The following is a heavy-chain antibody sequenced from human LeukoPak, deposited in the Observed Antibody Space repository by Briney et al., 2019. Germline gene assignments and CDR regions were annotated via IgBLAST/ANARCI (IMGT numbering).Heavy chain of an antibody. Sequence: SETLSLTCAVYGGSFSGYYWSWIRQPPGKGLEWIGEINHSGSTNYNPSLKSRVTISVDTSKNQFSLKLSSVTAADTAVYYCARTNDYGDPYFDYWGQGTLVTVSS. V-gene: IGHV4-34*01. D-gene: IGHD4-17*01. CDR2: INHSGST. CDR3: ARTNDYGDPYFDY. CDR1: GGSFSGYY. J-gene: IGHJ4*02.